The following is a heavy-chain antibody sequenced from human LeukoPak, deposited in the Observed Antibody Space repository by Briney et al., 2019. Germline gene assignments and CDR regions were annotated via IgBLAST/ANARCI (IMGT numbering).Heavy chain of an antibody. CDR2: IRYDGSNK. J-gene: IGHJ4*02. D-gene: IGHD3-3*01. Sequence: GGSLRLSCAASGFTFSSYGMHWVRQAPGKGLEWVAFIRYDGSNKYYADSVKGRFTISRDNSKNTLYLQMNSLRAEDTAVYYCAKDGVTIFGVVIIQYYFDYWGQGTLVTVSS. V-gene: IGHV3-30*02. CDR3: AKDGVTIFGVVIIQYYFDY. CDR1: GFTFSSYG.